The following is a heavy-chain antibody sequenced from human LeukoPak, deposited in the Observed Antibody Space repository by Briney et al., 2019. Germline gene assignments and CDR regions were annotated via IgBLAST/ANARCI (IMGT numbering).Heavy chain of an antibody. CDR3: VKSSSSQTAEDF. CDR2: IQYDGINK. Sequence: GGSLRLSCAASGFDFSNYGMHWVRQAPGEGLEWVTFIQYDGINKYYGDSVRGRFTISRDNSKNTLYLQMHSLRVEDTAMYYCVKSSSSQTAEDFWGQGTLVTVSS. CDR1: GFDFSNYG. D-gene: IGHD2-21*02. V-gene: IGHV3-30*02. J-gene: IGHJ4*02.